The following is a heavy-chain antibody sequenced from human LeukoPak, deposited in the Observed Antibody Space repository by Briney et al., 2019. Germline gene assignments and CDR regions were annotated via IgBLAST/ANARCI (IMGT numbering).Heavy chain of an antibody. Sequence: SETLSLTCTVSGGSISSYYWSWIRQPAGKGLEWIGRIYTSGSTNYNPSLKSRVTMSVDTSKNQFSLKLSSVTAADTAVYYCAGTTEAHSWRTRYYDYYMDVWGKGTTVTVSS. CDR2: IYTSGST. CDR3: AGTTEAHSWRTRYYDYYMDV. J-gene: IGHJ6*03. CDR1: GGSISSYY. D-gene: IGHD6-13*01. V-gene: IGHV4-4*07.